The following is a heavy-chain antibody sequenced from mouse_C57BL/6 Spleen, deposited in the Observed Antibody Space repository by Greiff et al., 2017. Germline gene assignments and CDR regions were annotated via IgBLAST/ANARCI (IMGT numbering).Heavy chain of an antibody. J-gene: IGHJ4*01. D-gene: IGHD1-1*01. CDR2: IYPGSGST. V-gene: IGHV1-55*01. CDR1: GYTFTSYW. Sequence: QVQLQQPGAELVKPGASVKMSCKASGYTFTSYWITWVKQRPGQGLEWIGDIYPGSGSTNYTEKFKSKATLTVDTSSSTAYMQLSSLTSEDSAVYYCARVGVYGSSLYYAMDYWGQGTSVTVSS. CDR3: ARVGVYGSSLYYAMDY.